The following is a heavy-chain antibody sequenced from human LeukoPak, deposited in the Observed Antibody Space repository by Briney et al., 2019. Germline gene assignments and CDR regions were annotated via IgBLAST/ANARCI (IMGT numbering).Heavy chain of an antibody. CDR3: ARRSAGHYFDY. CDR1: GGSFSGYY. V-gene: IGHV4-34*01. CDR2: INHGGST. Sequence: PSETLSLTCAVYGGSFSGYYWSWIRQPPGKGLEWIGEINHGGSTNYNPSLKSRVTISVDTSKNQFSLKLSSVTAADTAVYYCARRSAGHYFDYWGQGTLVTVSS. J-gene: IGHJ4*02. D-gene: IGHD2-15*01.